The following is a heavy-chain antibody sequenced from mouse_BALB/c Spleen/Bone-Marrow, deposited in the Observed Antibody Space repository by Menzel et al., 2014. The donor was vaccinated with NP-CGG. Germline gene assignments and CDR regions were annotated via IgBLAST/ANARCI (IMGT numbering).Heavy chain of an antibody. CDR2: INPKNGDT. V-gene: IGHV1-26*01. CDR3: TMGVRLYWFFDV. Sequence: VQLQQSGPELVKPGASMKMSCKASGYTFTDSYMKWVKQSHEKSLEWIGDINPKNGDTFYSQEFKGKATLTVDKSSSTAYMQLDSLTSEDSAVYYCTMGVRLYWFFDVWGAGTTVTVSS. D-gene: IGHD2-14*01. CDR1: GYTFTDSY. J-gene: IGHJ1*01.